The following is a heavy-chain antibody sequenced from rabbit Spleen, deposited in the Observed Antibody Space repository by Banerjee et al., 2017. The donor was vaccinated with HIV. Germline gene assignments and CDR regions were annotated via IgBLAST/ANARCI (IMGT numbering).Heavy chain of an antibody. CDR3: ARDGAGGSYFAL. Sequence: QQLEESGGGLVQPGGSLKLSCTASGFTLSSYYMNWVRQAPGKGLEWIGYIDPVFGITYYANWVNGRFSISRENAQNTVFLQMTSLTAADTATYFCARDGAGGSYFALWGQGTLVTVS. D-gene: IGHD8-1*01. CDR1: GFTLSSYY. J-gene: IGHJ3*01. CDR2: IDPVFGIT. V-gene: IGHV1S7*01.